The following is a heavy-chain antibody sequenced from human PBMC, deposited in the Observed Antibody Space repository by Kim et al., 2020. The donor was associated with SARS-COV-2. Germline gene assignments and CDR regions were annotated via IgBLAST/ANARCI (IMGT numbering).Heavy chain of an antibody. J-gene: IGHJ5*02. D-gene: IGHD2-15*01. CDR3: ARVRGGVVVAARNGWFDP. V-gene: IGHV4-34*01. CDR1: GGSFSGYY. Sequence: SETLSLTCAVYGGSFSGYYWSWIRQPPGKGLEWIGEINHSGSTNYTPSLKSRVTISVDTSKNQFSLKLSPVTAADTAVYYCARVRGGVVVAARNGWFDPWGQGTLVTVSS. CDR2: INHSGST.